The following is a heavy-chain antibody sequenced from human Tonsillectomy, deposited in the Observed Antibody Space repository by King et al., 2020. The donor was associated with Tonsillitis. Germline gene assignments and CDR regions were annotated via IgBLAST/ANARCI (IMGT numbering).Heavy chain of an antibody. CDR3: AKDYSAGYYYGMDA. CDR2: ISYDGSSE. V-gene: IGHV3-30*18. Sequence: QVQLVESGGGVVQPGRSLRLSCAASGLAFSNFGFHWVRQGPGEGLEWVAVISYDGSSEYYADSVKGRFTISRDQSKNMLYLQMSSLRVEDTATYYCAKDYSAGYYYGMDAWGRGTTVTVSS. D-gene: IGHD1-26*01. J-gene: IGHJ6*02. CDR1: GLAFSNFG.